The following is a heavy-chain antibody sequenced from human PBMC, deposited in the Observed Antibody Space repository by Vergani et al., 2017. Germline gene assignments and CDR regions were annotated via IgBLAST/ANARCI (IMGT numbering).Heavy chain of an antibody. CDR3: TTSTEPGLDY. Sequence: EVQLVESGGDLVKPGGSLRLSCAASGFTFSNAWMTWVRQAPGKGLECVGRIKSKAHGGSTDYAAPVKGRFTISRDDSKSTVYLQMINLKTEDTAVYYCTTSTEPGLDYWGQGTLVTVSS. V-gene: IGHV3-15*01. J-gene: IGHJ4*02. CDR2: IKSKAHGGST. CDR1: GFTFSNAW. D-gene: IGHD1-14*01.